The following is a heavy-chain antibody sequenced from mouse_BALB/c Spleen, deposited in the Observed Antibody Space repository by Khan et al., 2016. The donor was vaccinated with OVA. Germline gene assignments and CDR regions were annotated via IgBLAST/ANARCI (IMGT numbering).Heavy chain of an antibody. CDR3: ARRNYFGYTFAY. CDR2: ISPGSGDT. V-gene: IGHV1-77*01. J-gene: IGHJ3*01. D-gene: IGHD1-2*01. Sequence: QLQQSGAELARPGASVKLSCKASGYTFTDYYINWVKQRTGQGLEWIGEISPGSGDTYYNERFKGKATLTADKSSSTAYMQLSSLTSEASAVYFCARRNYFGYTFAYWGQGTLVTVSA. CDR1: GYTFTDYY.